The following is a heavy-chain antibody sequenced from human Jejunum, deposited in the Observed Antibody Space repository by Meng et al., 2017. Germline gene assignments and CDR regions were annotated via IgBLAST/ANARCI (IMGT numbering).Heavy chain of an antibody. D-gene: IGHD1-26*01. CDR2: IGSGYDT. V-gene: IGHV3-23*01. Sequence: GESLKISCAASGFTFSNYAMSWVRQAPGKGLEWVSTIGSGYDTHYADSVKGRFTISRDNFKNMLHLQMNSMRADDTAVYYCAKYGLVGASRWFDPWGQGNQVNGAS. CDR1: GFTFSNYA. J-gene: IGHJ5*02. CDR3: AKYGLVGASRWFDP.